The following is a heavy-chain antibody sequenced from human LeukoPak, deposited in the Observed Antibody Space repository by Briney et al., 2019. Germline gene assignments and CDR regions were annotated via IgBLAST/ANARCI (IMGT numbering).Heavy chain of an antibody. V-gene: IGHV4-61*08. CDR2: IYYSGST. CDR3: ARSEYQLPNFQH. CDR1: GGSISSGGYF. J-gene: IGHJ1*01. Sequence: SETLSLTCTVSGGSISSGGYFWTWIRQHPGKGLEWIGYIYYSGSTNYNPSLKSRVTISVDTSKNQFSLKLSSVTAADTAVYYCARSEYQLPNFQHWGQGTLVTVSS. D-gene: IGHD2-2*01.